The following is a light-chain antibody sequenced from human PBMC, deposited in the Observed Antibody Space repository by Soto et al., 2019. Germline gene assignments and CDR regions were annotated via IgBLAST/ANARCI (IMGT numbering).Light chain of an antibody. V-gene: IGLV2-14*03. CDR2: DVS. J-gene: IGLJ2*01. Sequence: QSALTQPASVSGSPGQSITISCPGTSADIGAFNYVSWYQHHPGKAPKLLIYDVSDRPSGVSTRFSASKSANTASLTISGLQADDEADYYCSSYSTSSALVFGGGTKLTVL. CDR3: SSYSTSSALV. CDR1: SADIGAFNY.